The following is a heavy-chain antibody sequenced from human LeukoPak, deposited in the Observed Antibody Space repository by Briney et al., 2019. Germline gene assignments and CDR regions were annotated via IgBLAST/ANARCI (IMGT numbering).Heavy chain of an antibody. D-gene: IGHD3-10*01. Sequence: SVKVSCKASGGTFSSYAISWVRQAPGQGLEWRGGIIPIFGTANYAQKFQGRVTITADESTSTAYMELSSLRSEDTAVYYCARYYYGSGSKPLDYWGQGTLVTVSS. CDR1: GGTFSSYA. CDR2: IIPIFGTA. CDR3: ARYYYGSGSKPLDY. J-gene: IGHJ4*02. V-gene: IGHV1-69*01.